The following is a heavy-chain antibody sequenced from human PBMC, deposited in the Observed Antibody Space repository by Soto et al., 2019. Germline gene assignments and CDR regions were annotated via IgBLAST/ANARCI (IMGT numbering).Heavy chain of an antibody. J-gene: IGHJ5*02. V-gene: IGHV3-74*01. CDR3: VTSGGFDH. CDR1: GFTFSNYW. Sequence: EVQLMESGGGLVQPGGSLRLSCVASGFTFSNYWMHWVRQAPGKGLVWVSRISSDGSTRSYAESVKGRFTISRDNVKNTLYLQMNSLRAEDTAVYYCVTSGGFDHWGQGTLVTVSS. CDR2: ISSDGSTR. D-gene: IGHD3-16*01.